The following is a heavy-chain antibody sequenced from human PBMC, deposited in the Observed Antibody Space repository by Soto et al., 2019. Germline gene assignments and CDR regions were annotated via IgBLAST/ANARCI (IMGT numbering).Heavy chain of an antibody. CDR3: ARVVGQWPGDYYYYYGMDA. CDR1: GGSISSYY. CDR2: IYYSGST. D-gene: IGHD6-19*01. J-gene: IGHJ6*02. V-gene: IGHV4-59*01. Sequence: SETLSLTCTVSGGSISSYYWSWIRQPPGKGLEWIGYIYYSGSTNYNPSLKSRVTISVDTSKNQFSLKLSSVTAADTAVYYCARVVGQWPGDYYYYYGMDAWGQGTTVPVSS.